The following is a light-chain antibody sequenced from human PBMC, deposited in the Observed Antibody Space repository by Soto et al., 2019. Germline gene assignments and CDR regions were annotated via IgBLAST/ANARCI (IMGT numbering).Light chain of an antibody. CDR2: DVS. CDR3: SSYTSSSTWV. V-gene: IGLV2-14*01. J-gene: IGLJ3*02. Sequence: QSVLTHPASVSWSPGQSIAISCTGTSSDVGGYNYVSWYQQHPGKTPNLMIYDVSNRPSGVSNRFSGSKSGNTASLTISGLQAEDEADYYCSSYTSSSTWVFGGGTKLTVL. CDR1: SSDVGGYNY.